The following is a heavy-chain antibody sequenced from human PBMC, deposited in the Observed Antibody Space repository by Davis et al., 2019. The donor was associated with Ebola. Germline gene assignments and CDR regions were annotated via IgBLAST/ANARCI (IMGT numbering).Heavy chain of an antibody. CDR3: ARDTTVAGGGQNY. CDR1: GFTFSDYY. CDR2: IKEDGSDK. D-gene: IGHD6-13*01. Sequence: GGSLRLSCAASGFTFSDYYMSWVRQAPGKGPEWVANIKEDGSDKYYVDSVKGRFTISRENAKNSLYLQMSSLRVEDTAVYYCARDTTVAGGGQNYWGQGTLVTVSS. V-gene: IGHV3-7*01. J-gene: IGHJ4*02.